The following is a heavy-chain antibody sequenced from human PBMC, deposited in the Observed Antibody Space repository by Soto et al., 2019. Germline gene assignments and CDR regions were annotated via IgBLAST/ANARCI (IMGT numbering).Heavy chain of an antibody. J-gene: IGHJ6*02. CDR1: GYTFTGYD. Sequence: VASVKVSCKASGYTFTGYDMHWVRQAPVQGLEWMGWINPNSGGTNYAQKFQGRVTMTRDTSISTAYMELSRLRSDDTAVYYCARVTSNSNYYYGMDVWGQGTTVTVSS. CDR2: INPNSGGT. D-gene: IGHD4-4*01. V-gene: IGHV1-2*02. CDR3: ARVTSNSNYYYGMDV.